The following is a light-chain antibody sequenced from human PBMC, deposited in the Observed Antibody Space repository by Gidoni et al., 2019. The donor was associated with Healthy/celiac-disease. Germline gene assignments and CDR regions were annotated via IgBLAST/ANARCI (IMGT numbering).Light chain of an antibody. CDR2: DDS. CDR3: QGWDSSSDHVV. Sequence: SSVLPHPPSVPVAPGQTARLTGGGNTLGSKSVHWYQQKPGQAPVLVVDDDSDRPSVTPERCSVSNSGNTATLTISRVEAGDEADYYCQGWDSSSDHVVFGGWTKLTVL. J-gene: IGLJ2*01. V-gene: IGLV3-21*02. CDR1: TLGSKS.